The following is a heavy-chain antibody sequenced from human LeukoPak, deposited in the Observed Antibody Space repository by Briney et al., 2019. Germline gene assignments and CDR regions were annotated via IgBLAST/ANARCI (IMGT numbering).Heavy chain of an antibody. J-gene: IGHJ4*02. CDR1: GGSFSGYY. CDR2: INHSGST. CDR3: ASTTRVGATRYYFDY. V-gene: IGHV4-34*01. D-gene: IGHD1-26*01. Sequence: SETLSLTCAVYGGSFSGYYLSWIRQPPGKGLEWIGEINHSGSTNYNPSLKSRVTISVDTSKNQFSLKLSSVTAADTAVYYCASTTRVGATRYYFDYWGQGTLVTVSS.